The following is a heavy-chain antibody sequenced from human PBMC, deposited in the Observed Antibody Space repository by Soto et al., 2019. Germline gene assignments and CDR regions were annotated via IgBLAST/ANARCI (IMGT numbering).Heavy chain of an antibody. D-gene: IGHD2-2*01. CDR1: GFIFSSYS. V-gene: IGHV3-21*01. Sequence: GSLRLSCAASGFIFSSYSMNWVRQAPGKGLEWVSSISGDSNYIYYADSVKGRFTISRDNVKSSLYLQMNSLRAEDTAIYYCAREVVVSRGASYFGYWGPGTLVTVSS. J-gene: IGHJ4*02. CDR2: ISGDSNYI. CDR3: AREVVVSRGASYFGY.